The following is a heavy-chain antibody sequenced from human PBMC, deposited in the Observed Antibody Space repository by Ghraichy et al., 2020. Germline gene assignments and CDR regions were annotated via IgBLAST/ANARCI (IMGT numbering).Heavy chain of an antibody. V-gene: IGHV3-23*01. J-gene: IGHJ1*01. Sequence: GGSLRLSCGASGFTFRTYAMSWVRQAPGKGLEWVSAITDNGGTTYDAESVKGRFTISRDNSKNTLFLQMNSLRGEDTAVYYCAKFARDWPNEYLQHWGQGALVTVSS. CDR3: AKFARDWPNEYLQH. CDR1: GFTFRTYA. D-gene: IGHD3/OR15-3a*01. CDR2: ITDNGGTT.